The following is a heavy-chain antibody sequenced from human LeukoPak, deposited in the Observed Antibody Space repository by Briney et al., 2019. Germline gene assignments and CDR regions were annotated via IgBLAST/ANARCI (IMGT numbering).Heavy chain of an antibody. Sequence: AGSLRLSCAAPGFTFSSYGRHWVRQAPGKGLQWVAGISYDGSNKYYADSVKGRFTISRDNSKNTLYLQMNSLRAEDTAVYYCAKDVRFLEWLLSYWGQGTLVTVSS. CDR3: AKDVRFLEWLLSY. CDR1: GFTFSSYG. D-gene: IGHD3-3*01. V-gene: IGHV3-30*18. J-gene: IGHJ4*02. CDR2: ISYDGSNK.